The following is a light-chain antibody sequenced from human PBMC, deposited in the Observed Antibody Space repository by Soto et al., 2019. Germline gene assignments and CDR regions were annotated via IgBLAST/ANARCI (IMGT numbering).Light chain of an antibody. CDR2: EVS. CDR3: CSYAGRVV. J-gene: IGLJ2*01. CDR1: SSDVGSYNL. V-gene: IGLV2-23*02. Sequence: QSALTQPASVSGSPGQSITISCTGTSSDVGSYNLVSWYQQHPGKAPKLMIYEVSKRPSGVSNRFSGSKSGNTASLTISGLQAEDEADYYCCSYAGRVVFCGGTKLTV.